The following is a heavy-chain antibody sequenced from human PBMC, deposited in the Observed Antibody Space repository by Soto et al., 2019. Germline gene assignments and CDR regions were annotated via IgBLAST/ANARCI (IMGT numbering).Heavy chain of an antibody. Sequence: QVQLQESGPGVVEPSQTLSLTCTVSGGSINNNGYFWSWIRQPPGSGLEWIGHIYNSGSTYSNPSLKTTLTISVDTSKNQFSLKLSSVTAADTAVYYCARGPSGDKVDYWGQGTLVTVSS. CDR3: ARGPSGDKVDY. CDR1: GGSINNNGYF. D-gene: IGHD1-26*01. CDR2: IYNSGST. J-gene: IGHJ4*02. V-gene: IGHV4-30-4*01.